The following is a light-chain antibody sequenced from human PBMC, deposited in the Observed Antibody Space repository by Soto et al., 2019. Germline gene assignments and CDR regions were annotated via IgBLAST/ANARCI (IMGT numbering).Light chain of an antibody. CDR1: QGISNY. CDR3: QKYNSAPRT. CDR2: AAS. V-gene: IGKV1-27*01. Sequence: DIQMTQSPSSLSASVGDRVTITCRAIQGISNYLAWYQQKPGKVPKLLIYAASTLQSGVPSRFTGSGSGTDFTLTISSPQPEDVATYYCQKYNSAPRTFGQGTKVEIK. J-gene: IGKJ1*01.